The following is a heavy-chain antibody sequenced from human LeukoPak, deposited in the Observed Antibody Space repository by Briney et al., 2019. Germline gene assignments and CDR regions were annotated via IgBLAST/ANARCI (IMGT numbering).Heavy chain of an antibody. J-gene: IGHJ6*03. CDR2: ISGDGGST. CDR1: GFTFDDYA. CDR3: ARETIPYGRSYYYMDV. D-gene: IGHD3-10*01. V-gene: IGHV3-43*02. Sequence: GGSLRLSCADSGFTFDDYAMDWVRQAPGKGLEWVSLISGDGGSTYYADSVKGRFTISRDNSKNSLHLQMNSLRTEDTALYYCARETIPYGRSYYYMDVWGKGTTVTVSS.